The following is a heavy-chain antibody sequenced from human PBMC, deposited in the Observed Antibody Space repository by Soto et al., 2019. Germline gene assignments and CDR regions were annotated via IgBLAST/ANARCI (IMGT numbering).Heavy chain of an antibody. Sequence: EVQLVESGGGLVQPGRSLRLSCAASGFGFDGYAMHWVRQDPGKGLEWVSGISWNSGTIGYADSVKGRFTISRDNAKNSLDLQMNSLRLEDTAMYYCAKDTQLRFYGMDVWGQGTTVTVSS. CDR3: AKDTQLRFYGMDV. CDR2: ISWNSGTI. V-gene: IGHV3-9*01. J-gene: IGHJ6*02. CDR1: GFGFDGYA.